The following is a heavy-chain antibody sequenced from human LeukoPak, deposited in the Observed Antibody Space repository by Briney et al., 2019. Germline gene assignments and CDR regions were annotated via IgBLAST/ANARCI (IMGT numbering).Heavy chain of an antibody. Sequence: GGSLRLSCVASGFTFSNYWMSWVRQAPGKGLEWVANINQDGSQKYYVDSVMGRLTISRDNAKNSLYLQMNSLRAEDTAVYYCARAYSAGSVDYWGQGTLVTVSS. CDR2: INQDGSQK. CDR1: GFTFSNYW. J-gene: IGHJ4*02. CDR3: ARAYSAGSVDY. V-gene: IGHV3-7*01. D-gene: IGHD2-21*01.